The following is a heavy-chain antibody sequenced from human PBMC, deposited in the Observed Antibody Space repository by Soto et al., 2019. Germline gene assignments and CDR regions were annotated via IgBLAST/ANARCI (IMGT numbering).Heavy chain of an antibody. CDR2: IGGSGRTT. J-gene: IGHJ4*02. CDR1: AFTFNNYA. D-gene: IGHD3-22*01. CDR3: AKSRYSDSSGDFYDY. Sequence: EVPLLESGGDLVQPGGSLSLSCAASAFTFNNYAMSWVRQAPGKGLEWVSGIGGSGRTTYYADSVKGRFTISRDNSNNTLFLQMNSLRAEDTAVYYCAKSRYSDSSGDFYDYWGQGTLVTVSS. V-gene: IGHV3-23*01.